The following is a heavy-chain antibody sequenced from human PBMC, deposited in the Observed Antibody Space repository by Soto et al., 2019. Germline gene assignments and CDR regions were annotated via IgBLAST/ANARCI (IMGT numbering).Heavy chain of an antibody. CDR2: INHSGST. CDR3: ARGQATPNTQFDY. V-gene: IGHV4-34*01. CDR1: GGSFRGYY. J-gene: IGHJ4*02. Sequence: SETLSLNCAVYGGSFRGYYWSWIRQPPGKGLEWIGEINHSGSTNYNPALKSRATMSVDTSKNQFSLKVSSVTAADTAVFYCARGQATPNTQFDYWGQGTLVTVSS. D-gene: IGHD5-12*01.